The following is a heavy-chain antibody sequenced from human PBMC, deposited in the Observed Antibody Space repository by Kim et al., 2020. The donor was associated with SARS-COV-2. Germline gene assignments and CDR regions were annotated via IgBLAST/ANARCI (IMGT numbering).Heavy chain of an antibody. CDR3: ARVAMGIRGDYYYYYGMDV. J-gene: IGHJ6*02. CDR2: ISAYNGNT. Sequence: ASVKVSCKASGYTFTSYGISWVRQAPGQGLEWMGWISAYNGNTNYAQKLQGRVTMTTDTSTSTAYMELRSLRSDDTAVYYCARVAMGIRGDYYYYYGMDVWGQGTTVTVSS. CDR1: GYTFTSYG. D-gene: IGHD5-18*01. V-gene: IGHV1-18*04.